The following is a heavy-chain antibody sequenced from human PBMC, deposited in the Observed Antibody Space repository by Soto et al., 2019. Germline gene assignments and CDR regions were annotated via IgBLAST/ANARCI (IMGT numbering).Heavy chain of an antibody. V-gene: IGHV4-59*01. CDR2: IYYSGST. J-gene: IGHJ4*02. CDR3: AREDGLINPFDY. CDR1: GGSISSYY. Sequence: TSETLSLTCTVSGGSISSYYWSWIRQPPGKGLEWIGYIYYSGSTNYNPSLKSRVTISVDTSKNQFSLKLSSVTAADTAVYYCAREDGLINPFDYWGQGTLVTVSS. D-gene: IGHD2-8*01.